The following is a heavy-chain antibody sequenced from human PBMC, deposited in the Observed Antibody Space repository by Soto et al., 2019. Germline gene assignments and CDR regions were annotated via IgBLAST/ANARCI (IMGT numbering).Heavy chain of an antibody. CDR1: GYSFTSYW. V-gene: IGHV5-10-1*01. CDR3: ARHGSGIVAPRTYLYYFYGMDV. CDR2: IDPSDSYT. J-gene: IGHJ6*02. Sequence: PGESLKISCQGSGYSFTSYWISWVRQMPGKGLEWMGRIDPSDSYTNYSPSFQGHVTISADKSISTAYLQWSSLKASDTAMYYCARHGSGIVAPRTYLYYFYGMDVWGQGTTVTVSS. D-gene: IGHD5-12*01.